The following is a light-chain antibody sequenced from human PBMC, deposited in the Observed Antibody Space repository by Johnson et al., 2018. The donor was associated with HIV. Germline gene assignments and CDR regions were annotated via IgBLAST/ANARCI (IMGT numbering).Light chain of an antibody. V-gene: IGLV1-51*02. Sequence: QSVLTQPPSVSAAPGQTVTIPCSGNSSNIGNNSVSWYQQLPGTAPKLLIYENTKRPSGIPDRFSGSKSGTSATLGITGLQTGDEADYYCGTWDSSLSAHYVFGTGTKVTVL. CDR1: SSNIGNNS. CDR2: ENT. CDR3: GTWDSSLSAHYV. J-gene: IGLJ1*01.